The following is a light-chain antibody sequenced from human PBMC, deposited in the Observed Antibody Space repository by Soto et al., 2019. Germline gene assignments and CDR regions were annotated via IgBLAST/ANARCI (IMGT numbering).Light chain of an antibody. Sequence: QSALTQPPSASGTPGQRVTISCSGSSSNIGSYAVNWYHQLPGTAPKLLIHSNNQRPSGVPDRFSGSKSGTSASLAITGLQSEDEADYYCAEWDGSLNGYVFGTGTKVTVL. CDR1: SSNIGSYA. V-gene: IGLV1-44*01. CDR2: SNN. J-gene: IGLJ1*01. CDR3: AEWDGSLNGYV.